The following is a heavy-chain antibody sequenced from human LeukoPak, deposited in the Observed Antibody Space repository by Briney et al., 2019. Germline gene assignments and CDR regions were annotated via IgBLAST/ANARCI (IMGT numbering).Heavy chain of an antibody. D-gene: IGHD6-19*01. Sequence: GGSLRLSCAASGFTVSSNYMSWVRQAPGKGLEWVSVIYSGGSIYYADSVKGRFTISRDNSMNTLYLQMNSLRAEDTAVYYCARQAVAASYGMGVWGQGTTVTVSS. V-gene: IGHV3-66*04. CDR1: GFTVSSNY. J-gene: IGHJ6*02. CDR2: IYSGGSI. CDR3: ARQAVAASYGMGV.